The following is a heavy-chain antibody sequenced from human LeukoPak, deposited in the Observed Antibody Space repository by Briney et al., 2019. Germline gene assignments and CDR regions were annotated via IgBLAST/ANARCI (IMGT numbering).Heavy chain of an antibody. V-gene: IGHV1-69*05. CDR1: GGAFSSYA. CDR3: ARASMVRGVIPYYYYYMDV. J-gene: IGHJ6*03. Sequence: SVKVSCKASGGAFSSYAISWVRQAPGQGLEWMGGIIPIFGTANYAQKFQGRVTITTDESTSTAYMELSSLRSEDTAVYYCARASMVRGVIPYYYYYMDVWGKGTTVTVSS. CDR2: IIPIFGTA. D-gene: IGHD3-10*01.